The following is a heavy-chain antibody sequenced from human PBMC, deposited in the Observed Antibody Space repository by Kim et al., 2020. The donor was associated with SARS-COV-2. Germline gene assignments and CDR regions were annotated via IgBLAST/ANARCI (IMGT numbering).Heavy chain of an antibody. J-gene: IGHJ5*02. Sequence: ASVKVSCKASGYTFTGYYMHWVRQAPGQGLEWMGWINPNSGGTNYAQKFQGRVTMTRDTSISTAYMELSRLRSDDTAVYYCARLEITIFDSTGWFDPWGQGTLVTVSS. V-gene: IGHV1-2*02. CDR2: INPNSGGT. CDR3: ARLEITIFDSTGWFDP. D-gene: IGHD3-3*01. CDR1: GYTFTGYY.